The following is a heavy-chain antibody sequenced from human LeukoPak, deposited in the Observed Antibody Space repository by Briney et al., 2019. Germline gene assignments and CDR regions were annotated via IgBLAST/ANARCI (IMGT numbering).Heavy chain of an antibody. CDR2: ISSDESST. D-gene: IGHD5-18*01. CDR1: GFTFSIYW. J-gene: IGHJ4*02. V-gene: IGHV3-74*01. CDR3: AKGGKQLWSLPDY. Sequence: GGSLRLSCAASGFTFSIYWMHWVRQAPGEGLVRVSRISSDESSTNYADSVKGRFTISRDNAKNSLYLQMNSLRAEDTALYYCAKGGKQLWSLPDYWGQGTLVTVSS.